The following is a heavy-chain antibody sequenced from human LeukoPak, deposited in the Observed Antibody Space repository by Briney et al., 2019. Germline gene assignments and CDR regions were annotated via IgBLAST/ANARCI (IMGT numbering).Heavy chain of an antibody. Sequence: SGPTLVKPXQTLTLTCTFSGFSLSASGVGVGWIRQPPGKALEWLALIYWDDDKRYSPSLKSRLTITKDTSKNQVVLTMTNMDPVDTATYYCAHRGYSYGTVDYWGQGTLVTVSS. CDR1: GFSLSASGVG. V-gene: IGHV2-5*02. D-gene: IGHD5-18*01. CDR3: AHRGYSYGTVDY. CDR2: IYWDDDK. J-gene: IGHJ4*02.